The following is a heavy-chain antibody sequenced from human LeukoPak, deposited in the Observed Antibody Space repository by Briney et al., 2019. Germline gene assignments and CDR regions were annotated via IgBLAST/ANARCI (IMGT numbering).Heavy chain of an antibody. Sequence: GASLRLSCAASGFTVSSNYMSWVRQAPGKGLEWVSVIYSGGSTYYADSVKGRFTISRDNSRNTLYLQMNSLRAEDTAVYYCARAHGRLQDAFDIWGQGTMVSVPS. CDR3: ARAHGRLQDAFDI. CDR1: GFTVSSNY. CDR2: IYSGGST. J-gene: IGHJ3*02. V-gene: IGHV3-66*02. D-gene: IGHD4-11*01.